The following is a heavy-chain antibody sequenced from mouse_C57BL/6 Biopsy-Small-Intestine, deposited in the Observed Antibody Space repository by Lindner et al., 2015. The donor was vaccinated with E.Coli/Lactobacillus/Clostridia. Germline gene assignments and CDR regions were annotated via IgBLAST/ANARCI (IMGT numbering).Heavy chain of an antibody. D-gene: IGHD1-1*01. J-gene: IGHJ2*01. V-gene: IGHV1-22*01. CDR3: ARWGYGSSYDFDY. CDR1: GYTFTDYN. Sequence: VQLQESGPELVKPGASVKMSCKASGYTFTDYNIHWVRQSHGKSLEWIGYINPNGGGTGYNQKFKGKATLTVNKSSSTAYMELRSLTSEDSAVYYCARWGYGSSYDFDYWGQGTTLTVSS. CDR2: INPNGGGT.